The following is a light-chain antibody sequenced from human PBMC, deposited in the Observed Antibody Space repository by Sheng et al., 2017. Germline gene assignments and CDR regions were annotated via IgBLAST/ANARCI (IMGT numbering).Light chain of an antibody. V-gene: IGLV6-57*01. CDR2: EDN. Sequence: NFMLTQPHSVSESPGKTVTISCTRSSGSIASNYVQWYQQRPGSSPTTVIYEDNQRPSGVPDRFSGSIDSSSNSASLTISGLKTEDEADYYCQSYDSSNHAVFGGGTQL. J-gene: IGLJ7*01. CDR3: QSYDSSNHAV. CDR1: SGSIASNY.